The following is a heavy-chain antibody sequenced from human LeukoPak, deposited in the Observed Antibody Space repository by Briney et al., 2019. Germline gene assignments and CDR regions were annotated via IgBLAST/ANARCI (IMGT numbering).Heavy chain of an antibody. CDR3: AREPYYYDSSGDDAFDI. Sequence: PGGSLRLSCAASGFTFSDYYMSWIRRAPGKGLEWVSYISSSGSTIYYADSVKGRFTISRDNAKNSLYLQMNSLRAEDTAVYYCAREPYYYDSSGDDAFDIWGQGTMVTVSS. CDR1: GFTFSDYY. V-gene: IGHV3-11*01. D-gene: IGHD3-22*01. J-gene: IGHJ3*02. CDR2: ISSSGSTI.